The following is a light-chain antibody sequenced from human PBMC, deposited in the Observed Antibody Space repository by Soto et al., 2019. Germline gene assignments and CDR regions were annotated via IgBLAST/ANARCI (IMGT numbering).Light chain of an antibody. CDR1: QSVSSSY. CDR2: GAS. J-gene: IGKJ1*01. CDR3: QQYGSSTWT. Sequence: ELGLTQSPGTRSLSAGEGAPLSCRASQSVSSSYLAWSQKKPGQDPRLLIYGASSRATGIPDRFSGSGSGTDFNLTISRLETEDFAVYYCQQYGSSTWTFGQGTKVDIK. V-gene: IGKV3-20*01.